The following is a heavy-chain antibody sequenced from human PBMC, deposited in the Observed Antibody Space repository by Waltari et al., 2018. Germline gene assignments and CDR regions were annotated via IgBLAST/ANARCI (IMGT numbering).Heavy chain of an antibody. CDR3: ARPGGDHDAFDI. D-gene: IGHD2-21*02. Sequence: QVQLQESGPGLVKPSETLSLTCAVSGDSISSGYYWGWMRQPPGKGLEWIGSIYYSGSTYYNPSLKSRVTISVDTSKNQFSLKLSSVTAADTAVYYCARPGGDHDAFDIWGQGTMVTVSS. CDR1: GDSISSGYY. CDR2: IYYSGST. J-gene: IGHJ3*02. V-gene: IGHV4-38-2*01.